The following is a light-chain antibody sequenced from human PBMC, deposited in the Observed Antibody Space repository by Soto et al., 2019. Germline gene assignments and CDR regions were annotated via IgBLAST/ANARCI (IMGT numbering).Light chain of an antibody. CDR3: QQYSTYWT. CDR1: QSISYW. CDR2: KAS. V-gene: IGKV1-5*03. Sequence: IQMTQSPSTLSASVGDRVTITCRASQSISYWLAWYQQKPGKAPNLLIYKASNLESGVPSRFNGSGSGTDFTLTISSLQPDDFASYYCQQYSTYWTFGQGTQLDIK. J-gene: IGKJ1*01.